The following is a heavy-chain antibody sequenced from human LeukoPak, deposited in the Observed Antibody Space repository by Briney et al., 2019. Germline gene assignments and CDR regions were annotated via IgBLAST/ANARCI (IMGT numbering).Heavy chain of an antibody. CDR1: RFTFSSYG. V-gene: IGHV3-30*02. CDR2: IQYDGSNE. D-gene: IGHD2-15*01. CDR3: ATSRYSSGSVDDS. Sequence: GGSLRLSCAASRFTFSSYGMHWVRQAPGKGLEWVAYIQYDGSNEQYADSVKGRFSISRDHSKNTLYLQMSSLRAEDTGVYYCATSRYSSGSVDDSWGQGTPVTVSS. J-gene: IGHJ4*02.